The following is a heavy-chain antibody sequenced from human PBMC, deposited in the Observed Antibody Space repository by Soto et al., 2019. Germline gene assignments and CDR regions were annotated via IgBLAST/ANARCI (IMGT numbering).Heavy chain of an antibody. CDR2: MSYDGSNK. D-gene: IGHD3-16*01. V-gene: IGHV3-30-3*01. CDR1: GFTFSSYA. CDR3: AGDGGAY. J-gene: IGHJ4*02. Sequence: QVQLVESGGGVVQPGRSLRLSCAASGFTFSSYAMHWVRRAPGKGLEWMAVMSYDGSNKYYADSVKGRFTISRDNSKNTLYLQMNSLRPEDTALYYCAGDGGAYWGQGTLVIFSS.